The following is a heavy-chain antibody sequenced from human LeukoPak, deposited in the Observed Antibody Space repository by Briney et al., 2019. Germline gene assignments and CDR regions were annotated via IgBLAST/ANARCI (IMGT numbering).Heavy chain of an antibody. CDR1: GFTVSSNY. Sequence: GGSLRLSCAASGFTVSSNYMSWVRQAPGKGLEWVSVIYSGGSTYYADSVQGRFTISRDNSKNTLYLQMNSVRAEDTAVYYCARETRYYDSSGYHAAFDYWGQGTLVTVSS. D-gene: IGHD3-22*01. V-gene: IGHV3-53*01. J-gene: IGHJ4*02. CDR3: ARETRYYDSSGYHAAFDY. CDR2: IYSGGST.